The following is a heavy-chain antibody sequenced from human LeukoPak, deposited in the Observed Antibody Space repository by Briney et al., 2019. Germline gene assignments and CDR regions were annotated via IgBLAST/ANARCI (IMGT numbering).Heavy chain of an antibody. J-gene: IGHJ6*02. V-gene: IGHV3-49*04. Sequence: GGSLRLSCTASGFTFGDYAMSWVRQAPGKGLEWVGFIRSKAYGGTTEYAASVKGRFTISRDDSKSIAYLQMNSLKTEDTAVYYCTGGYSSSWYMGLYYYYGMDVWGQGTTVTVSS. CDR2: IRSKAYGGTT. CDR1: GFTFGDYA. CDR3: TGGYSSSWYMGLYYYYGMDV. D-gene: IGHD6-13*01.